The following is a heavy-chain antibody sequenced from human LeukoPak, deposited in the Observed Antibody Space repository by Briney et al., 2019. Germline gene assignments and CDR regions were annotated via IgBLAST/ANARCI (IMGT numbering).Heavy chain of an antibody. J-gene: IGHJ3*02. D-gene: IGHD4-23*01. Sequence: GGSLRLSCAASGFTFSSYGMHWVRQAPGKGLEWVAFIRYDGSNKYYADSVKGRFTISRDNSKNTLYLQMNSLRAEDTAVYYCAKDWGATVVTPRQAFDIWGQGTMVTVSS. CDR1: GFTFSSYG. CDR2: IRYDGSNK. V-gene: IGHV3-30*02. CDR3: AKDWGATVVTPRQAFDI.